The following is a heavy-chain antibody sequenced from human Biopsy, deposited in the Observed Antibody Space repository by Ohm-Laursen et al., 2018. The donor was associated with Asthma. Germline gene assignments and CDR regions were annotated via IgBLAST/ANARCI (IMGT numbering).Heavy chain of an antibody. D-gene: IGHD6-13*01. Sequence: SLRLSCSASGFSFSNFAIHWVRQAPGKGLEWISYINGKSNSIEYADSVKGRFTISRDNAKNTLYLEMNSLRAEDTAVYYCARGPAWQQLDNWGQGTLVTVSS. CDR2: INGKSNSI. CDR1: GFSFSNFA. V-gene: IGHV3-48*04. J-gene: IGHJ4*02. CDR3: ARGPAWQQLDN.